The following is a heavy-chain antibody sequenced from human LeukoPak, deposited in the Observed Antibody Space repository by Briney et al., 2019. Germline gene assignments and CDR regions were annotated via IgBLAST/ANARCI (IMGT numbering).Heavy chain of an antibody. CDR1: GFTFSSYW. CDR2: IKQDGSEK. D-gene: IGHD3-22*01. CDR3: ARDEGGYDSSDQLDY. J-gene: IGHJ4*02. V-gene: IGHV3-7*01. Sequence: GGSLRLSRAASGFTFSSYWMSWVRQAPGKGLEWVANIKQDGSEKYYVDSVKGRFTISRDNAKNSLYLQMNSLRAEDTAVYYCARDEGGYDSSDQLDYWGQGTLVTVSS.